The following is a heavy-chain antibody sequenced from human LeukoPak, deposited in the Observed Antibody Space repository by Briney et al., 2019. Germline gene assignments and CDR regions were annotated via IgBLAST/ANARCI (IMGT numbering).Heavy chain of an antibody. CDR3: ARGTPMRWTPTPGDAFDI. CDR1: GFTFSSYA. CDR2: ISYDGSNK. J-gene: IGHJ3*02. V-gene: IGHV3-30*14. Sequence: GGSLRLSCAASGFTFSSYAMHWVRQAPGKGLEWVAVISYDGSNKYYADSVKGRFTISRDNSKNTLYLQMNSLRAEDTAVYYCARGTPMRWTPTPGDAFDIWGQGTMVTVSS. D-gene: IGHD3/OR15-3a*01.